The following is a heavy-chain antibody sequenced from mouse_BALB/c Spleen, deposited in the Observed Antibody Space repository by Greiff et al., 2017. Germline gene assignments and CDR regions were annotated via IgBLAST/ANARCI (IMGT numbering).Heavy chain of an antibody. V-gene: IGHV3-6*02. CDR1: GYSITSGYY. CDR2: ISYDGSN. CDR3: ARGRGGFFDY. Sequence: VQLKESGPGLVKPSQSLSLTCSVTGYSITSGYYWNWIRQFPGNKLEWMGYISYDGSNNYNPSLKNRISITRDTSKNQFFLKLNSVTTEDTATYYCARGRGGFFDYWGQGTTLTVSS. J-gene: IGHJ2*01.